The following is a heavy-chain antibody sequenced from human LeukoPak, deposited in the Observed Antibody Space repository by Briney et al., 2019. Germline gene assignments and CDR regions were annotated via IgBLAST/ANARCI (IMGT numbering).Heavy chain of an antibody. CDR3: AALVGATLAGVYYFDY. D-gene: IGHD1-26*01. V-gene: IGHV3-48*01. CDR1: GFTFSSYS. J-gene: IGHJ4*01. CDR2: IGGSTNTI. Sequence: GGSLRLSCAASGFTFSSYSMNWVRQASGKGLEWISYIGGSTNTIYYADSVKGRFTISRDNAKNSLYLQMNSLRAEDTAVYYCAALVGATLAGVYYFDYWGHGTLVTVSS.